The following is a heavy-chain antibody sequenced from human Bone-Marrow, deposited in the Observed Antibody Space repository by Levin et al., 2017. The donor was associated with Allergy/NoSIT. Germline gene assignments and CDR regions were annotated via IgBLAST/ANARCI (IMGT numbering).Heavy chain of an antibody. D-gene: IGHD6-19*01. CDR3: AKDLYSSGWYGRTFDY. CDR2: ISGSGGST. Sequence: PGGSLRLSCAASGFTFSSYAMSWVRQAPGKGLEWVSAISGSGGSTYYADSVKGRFTISRDNSKNTLYLQMNSLRAEDTAVYYCAKDLYSSGWYGRTFDYWGQGTLVTVSS. J-gene: IGHJ4*02. CDR1: GFTFSSYA. V-gene: IGHV3-23*01.